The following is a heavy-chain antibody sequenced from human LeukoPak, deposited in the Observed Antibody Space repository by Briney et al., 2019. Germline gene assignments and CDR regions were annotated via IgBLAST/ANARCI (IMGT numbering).Heavy chain of an antibody. CDR3: ARGWDTAMVTRYYYHGMDV. CDR1: GFTVSSNY. J-gene: IGHJ6*02. Sequence: GGSLRLSCAASGFTVSSNYMSWVRQAPGKGLEWVSVIYSGGSTYYADSVKGRFTISRDNAKNSLYLQMNSLRAEDTAVYYCARGWDTAMVTRYYYHGMDVWGQGTTVTVSS. D-gene: IGHD5-18*01. CDR2: IYSGGST. V-gene: IGHV3-66*01.